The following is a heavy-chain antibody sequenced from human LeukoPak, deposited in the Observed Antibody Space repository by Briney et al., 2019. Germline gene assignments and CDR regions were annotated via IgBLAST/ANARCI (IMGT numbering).Heavy chain of an antibody. D-gene: IGHD1-26*01. J-gene: IGHJ4*02. CDR3: ARGGGSYRNYFDY. CDR1: GFTFSSYG. Sequence: GSLRLSCAASGFTFSSYGMSWIRQPAGKGLEWIGRIYTSGSSNYNPSLKSRVTMSVDTSKNQFSLKLTSVSAADTAVYYCARGGGSYRNYFDYWGQGTLVTVSS. CDR2: IYTSGSS. V-gene: IGHV4-4*07.